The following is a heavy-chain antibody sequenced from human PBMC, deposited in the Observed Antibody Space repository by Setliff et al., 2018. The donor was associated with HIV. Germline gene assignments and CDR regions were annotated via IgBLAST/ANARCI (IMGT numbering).Heavy chain of an antibody. CDR2: IYTTGST. D-gene: IGHD3-3*01. CDR3: ARRSVYPWYFDL. CDR1: GGSISSGSYY. V-gene: IGHV4-61*02. Sequence: PSETLSLTCTVSGGSISSGSYYWSWIRQPAGKGLAWIGRIYTTGSTNYNPSLKSRVTISVDTSKNQFSLKLTSVTVADTAVYYCARRSVYPWYFDLWGRVTLVTVSS. J-gene: IGHJ2*01.